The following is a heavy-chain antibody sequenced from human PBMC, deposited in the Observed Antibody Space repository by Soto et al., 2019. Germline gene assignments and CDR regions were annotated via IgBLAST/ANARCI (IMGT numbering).Heavy chain of an antibody. CDR1: EFSLPTDGGG. Sequence: GAGPTLVNPTQTLTLTCTFYEFSLPTDGGGVVWVRQSPGKALQRLGFTYWDEDTRYNSILXSRXTFTRDTSKNQVVLTMTSMDRVDTGTYYCARVRDLDVSTRESYYYSMDVRRQATTVTVSS. CDR2: TYWDEDT. V-gene: IGHV2-5*02. D-gene: IGHD3-16*01. J-gene: IGHJ6*02. CDR3: ARVRDLDVSTRESYYYSMDV.